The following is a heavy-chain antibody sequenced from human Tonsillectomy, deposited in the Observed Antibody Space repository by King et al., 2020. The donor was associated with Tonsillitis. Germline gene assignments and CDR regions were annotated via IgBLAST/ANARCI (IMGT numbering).Heavy chain of an antibody. J-gene: IGHJ4*02. D-gene: IGHD5-24*01. V-gene: IGHV3-11*01. CDR2: ISSTGGSI. CDR3: ARGGEGYTDY. CDR1: GFTFSDYY. Sequence: VQLVESGGGLVKPGGSLRLSCAASGFTFSDYYMTWVRQAPGKGLECVSYISSTGGSIYSAVSVRGRFTISRDNAKNSMSLQMNNLRADDTAVYYCARGGEGYTDYWGQGTLVIVSS.